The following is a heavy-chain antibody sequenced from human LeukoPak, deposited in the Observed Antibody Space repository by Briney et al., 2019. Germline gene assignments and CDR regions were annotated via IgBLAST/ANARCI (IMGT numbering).Heavy chain of an antibody. Sequence: GGSLRLSCAASGFTFSSYGMHWVRQAPGKGLEWVAVISYDGSNKYYADSVKGRFTISRDNSKNTLYLQMNSLRAEDTAVYYCAKDATTVTTPLVWGQGTLVTVSS. CDR2: ISYDGSNK. J-gene: IGHJ4*02. V-gene: IGHV3-30*18. CDR1: GFTFSSYG. CDR3: AKDATTVTTPLV. D-gene: IGHD4-17*01.